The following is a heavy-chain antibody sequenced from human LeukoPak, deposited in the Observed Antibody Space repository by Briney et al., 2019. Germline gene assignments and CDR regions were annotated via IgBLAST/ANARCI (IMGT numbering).Heavy chain of an antibody. Sequence: GASVKVSCKASGYTFTNYDINWVRQATGQGLEWMGWMNPESGKTAYALSFQGRVTMTRDTSTNTAYMELCSLRSEDTATYYCARDNWNDGGAFDIWGQGTMVIVSS. D-gene: IGHD1-20*01. CDR1: GYTFTNYD. CDR3: ARDNWNDGGAFDI. J-gene: IGHJ3*02. CDR2: MNPESGKT. V-gene: IGHV1-8*01.